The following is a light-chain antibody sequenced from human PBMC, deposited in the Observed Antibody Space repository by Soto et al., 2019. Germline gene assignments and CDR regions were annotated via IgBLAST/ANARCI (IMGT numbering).Light chain of an antibody. Sequence: QAVVTQPPSASGTPGQRVTISCSGSSSNIGSNYVYWYQQLPGTAPKLLIYRNNQRPSGVPDRFSGSKSGTSASLAISGLRSEVEADYYCAAWDDSLSVWVFGGGTKVTVL. CDR2: RNN. J-gene: IGLJ3*02. V-gene: IGLV1-47*01. CDR1: SSNIGSNY. CDR3: AAWDDSLSVWV.